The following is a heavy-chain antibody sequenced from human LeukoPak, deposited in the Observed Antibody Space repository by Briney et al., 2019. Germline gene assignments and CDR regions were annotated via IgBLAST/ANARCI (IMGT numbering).Heavy chain of an antibody. CDR1: GYTFTNYY. CDR3: ARDPNYDFWSGYGYYYGMDV. CDR2: INPSGGST. D-gene: IGHD3-3*01. Sequence: GASVTVSCTASGYTFTNYYMHWVRQAPGQGLEWMGIINPSGGSTSYAQKFQGRVTMTRDTSTSTVYMELSSLRSEDTAVYYCARDPNYDFWSGYGYYYGMDVWGQGTTVTVSS. V-gene: IGHV1-46*01. J-gene: IGHJ6*02.